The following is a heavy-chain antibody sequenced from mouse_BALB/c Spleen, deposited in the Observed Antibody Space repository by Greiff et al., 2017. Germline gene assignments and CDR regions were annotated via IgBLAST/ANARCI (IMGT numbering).Heavy chain of an antibody. CDR1: GFTFSSYT. J-gene: IGHJ4*01. Sequence: EVMLVESGGGLVQPGGSLKLSCAASGFTFSSYTMSWVRQTPEKRLEWVAYISNGGGSTYYPDTVKGRFTISRDNAKNTLYLQMSSLKSEDTAMYYCARQTMITDYAMDYWGQGTSVTVSS. CDR3: ARQTMITDYAMDY. CDR2: ISNGGGST. V-gene: IGHV5-12-2*01. D-gene: IGHD2-4*01.